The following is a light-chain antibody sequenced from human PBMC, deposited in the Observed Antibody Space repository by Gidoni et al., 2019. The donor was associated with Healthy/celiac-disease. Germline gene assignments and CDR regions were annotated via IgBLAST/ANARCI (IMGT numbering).Light chain of an antibody. CDR1: QDISNY. CDR2: DAS. V-gene: IGKV1-33*01. Sequence: DIQMTQSPSSLSASVGDRVTNTCQASQDISNYLNWYQQQPGKAPKLLIYDASNLETGVPSRFSGSGSGTDFTFTISSLQPEDIATYYCQQYDNLPLTFGGXTKVEIK. J-gene: IGKJ4*01. CDR3: QQYDNLPLT.